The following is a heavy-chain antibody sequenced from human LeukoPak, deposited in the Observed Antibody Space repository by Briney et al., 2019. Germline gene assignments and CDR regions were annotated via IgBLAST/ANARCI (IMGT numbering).Heavy chain of an antibody. J-gene: IGHJ5*02. CDR2: INPNSGGT. CDR3: ARDGVDYSNYEGVWFDP. Sequence: ASVKVSCKASGYTFTSYGISWVRQAPGQGLEWMGWINPNSGGTNYAQKFQGRVTMTRDTSISTAYMELSRLRSDDTAVYYCARDGVDYSNYEGVWFDPWGQGTLVTVSS. D-gene: IGHD4-11*01. CDR1: GYTFTSYG. V-gene: IGHV1-2*02.